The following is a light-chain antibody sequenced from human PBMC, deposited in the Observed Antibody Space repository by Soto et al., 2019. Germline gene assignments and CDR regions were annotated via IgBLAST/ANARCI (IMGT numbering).Light chain of an antibody. CDR1: QSISSY. V-gene: IGKV1-39*01. CDR2: AAS. J-gene: IGKJ3*01. Sequence: DIQMTQSPSSLSASVGDIVTITCRASQSISSYLNWYQQKPGKAPKLLIYAASSLQRGVPSRFSGSGSGTDFTLTISSLQPEDFATYYCQQSYSTPLTFGPGTKVDIK. CDR3: QQSYSTPLT.